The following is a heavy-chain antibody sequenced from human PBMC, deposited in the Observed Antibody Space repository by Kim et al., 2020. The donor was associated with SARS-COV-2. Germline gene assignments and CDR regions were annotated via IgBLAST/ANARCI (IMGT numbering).Heavy chain of an antibody. V-gene: IGHV3-23*01. D-gene: IGHD2-21*01. Sequence: GGSLRLSCKASGFTFTNFAMSWVRQAPGKGLQWVSAVDTSGDRTYYADSVKGRFTISRDNSKNTLYLQMNSLRAEDTAIYYCAKAGGDCCGGSSYYGMGVWGQGTTVTVSS. CDR2: VDTSGDRT. CDR3: AKAGGDCCGGSSYYGMGV. CDR1: GFTFTNFA. J-gene: IGHJ6*02.